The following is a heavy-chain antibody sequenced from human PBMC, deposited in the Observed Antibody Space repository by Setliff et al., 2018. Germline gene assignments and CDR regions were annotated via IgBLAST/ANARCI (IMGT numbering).Heavy chain of an antibody. CDR2: VYHRGST. Sequence: SETLSLTCTVSNGSLDRSGYYWGWIRQPPGKGLEWIASVYHRGSTYYNPSLKSRVTISVDMSRNQFSLQLKSVTAADTAVYYCAKDRYSFGSQMYWNSFALWGPGTMVTVSS. J-gene: IGHJ3*01. CDR3: AKDRYSFGSQMYWNSFAL. V-gene: IGHV4-39*02. CDR1: NGSLDRSGYY. D-gene: IGHD1-1*01.